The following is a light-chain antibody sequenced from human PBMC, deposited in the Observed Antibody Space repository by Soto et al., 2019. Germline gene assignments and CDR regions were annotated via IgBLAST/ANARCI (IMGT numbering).Light chain of an antibody. V-gene: IGKV4-1*01. Sequence: DIVMTQSPDSLAVSLGERATINCKSSQNVLYSSNNKNYLAWYQHKPRQPPKLLIYWASTRESGVPDRFSGSGSGTDFTLTICSLQAEDVAVYYCQQYYSTPNTFGQGTKLEI. CDR2: WAS. CDR1: QNVLYSSNNKNY. CDR3: QQYYSTPNT. J-gene: IGKJ2*01.